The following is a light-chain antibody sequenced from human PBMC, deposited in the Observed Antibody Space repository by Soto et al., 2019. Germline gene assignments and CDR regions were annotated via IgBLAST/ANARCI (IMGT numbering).Light chain of an antibody. CDR1: SNIGAAND. CDR2: GNS. Sequence: QPVLTQPPSVSGAPGQRVTISCSNIGAANDVHWYQQPPGTAPKLLIYGNSNRPSGVPDRFSGSKSGTSASLAITGLQAEDEADYSCQSYDSSLSGWVFGGGTKLTVL. V-gene: IGLV1-40*01. J-gene: IGLJ3*02. CDR3: QSYDSSLSGWV.